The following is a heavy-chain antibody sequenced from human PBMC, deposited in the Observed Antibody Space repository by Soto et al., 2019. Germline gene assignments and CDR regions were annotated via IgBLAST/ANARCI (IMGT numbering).Heavy chain of an antibody. CDR3: ARAFYGMDV. J-gene: IGHJ6*02. Sequence: SGPTLVNPTQTLTLTCTVSGFSLSGSGMRVTWIRQPPGKALEWLARIDWEDTKLYSTSLKTRLTISKDTSKNQVVLTMTNVDPADTGTYYCARAFYGMDVWGQGTTVTSP. CDR2: IDWEDTK. V-gene: IGHV2-70*04. CDR1: GFSLSGSGMR.